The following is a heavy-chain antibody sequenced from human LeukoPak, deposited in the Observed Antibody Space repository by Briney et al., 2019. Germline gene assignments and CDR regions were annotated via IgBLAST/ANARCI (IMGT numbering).Heavy chain of an antibody. CDR1: GFTFSSYE. Sequence: GGSLRLSCAASGFTFSSYEMNWVRQAPGKGLEWVSYISSSGSTIYYADSVKGRFTISRDNAKNSLYLQMNSLRAEDTAVYYCARDNPDTAEPDAFDIWGQGTMVTVSS. CDR2: ISSSGSTI. J-gene: IGHJ3*02. V-gene: IGHV3-48*03. D-gene: IGHD5-18*01. CDR3: ARDNPDTAEPDAFDI.